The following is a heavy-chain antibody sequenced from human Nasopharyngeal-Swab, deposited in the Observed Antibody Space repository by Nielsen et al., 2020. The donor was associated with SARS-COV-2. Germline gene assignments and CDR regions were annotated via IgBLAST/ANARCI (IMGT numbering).Heavy chain of an antibody. CDR3: ARDRSQLVNWFDP. J-gene: IGHJ5*02. CDR2: IYYSGST. V-gene: IGHV4-39*07. Sequence: SETLSLTCTVSGGSISSSSYYWGWIRQPPGKGLEWIGSIYYSGSTYYNPSLKSRVTISVDTSKNQFSLKLSSVTAADTAVYYCARDRSQLVNWFDPWGQGTLVTVSS. CDR1: GGSISSSSYY. D-gene: IGHD6-13*01.